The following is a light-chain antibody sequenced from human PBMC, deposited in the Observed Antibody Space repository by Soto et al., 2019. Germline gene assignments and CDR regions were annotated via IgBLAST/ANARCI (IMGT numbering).Light chain of an antibody. CDR2: GAS. J-gene: IGKJ5*01. CDR3: QQYGSSPSPIT. V-gene: IGKV3-20*01. CDR1: QSVSSSY. Sequence: EIVLTQSPGTLSLSPGERATLSCRASQSVSSSYLAWYQQKPGQAPRLLIYGASSRATGIPDRFSGSGSGTDFPLTISRLEPEDFAVYYCQQYGSSPSPITFGQGTRLEIK.